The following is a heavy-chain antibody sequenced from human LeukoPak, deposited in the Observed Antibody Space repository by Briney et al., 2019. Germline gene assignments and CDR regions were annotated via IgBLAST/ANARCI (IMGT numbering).Heavy chain of an antibody. CDR2: LSYSGVN. CDR1: GGSISRYY. D-gene: IGHD3-10*01. J-gene: IGHJ5*02. V-gene: IGHV4-59*12. CDR3: ARDMFYYGSGSRDWFDP. Sequence: SETLSLTCTVSGGSISRYYWSWIRQPPGMGLEWIGYLSYSGVNNYNPALKSRVTISIDTSKNQFSLKLSSVTAADTAVYYCARDMFYYGSGSRDWFDPWGQGTLVTVSS.